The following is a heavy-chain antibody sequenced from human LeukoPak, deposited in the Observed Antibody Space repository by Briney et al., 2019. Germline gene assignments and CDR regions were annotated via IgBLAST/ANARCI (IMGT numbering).Heavy chain of an antibody. D-gene: IGHD4-17*01. Sequence: GGSLRLSCAASGFTFSSYEMNWVRQAPGKGLEWVANIKQDGSEKYYVDSVKGRFTISRDNAKNSLYLQMNSLRAEDTAVCYCAREPSYGDYVPYFDYWGQGTLVTVSS. V-gene: IGHV3-7*01. J-gene: IGHJ4*02. CDR1: GFTFSSYE. CDR3: AREPSYGDYVPYFDY. CDR2: IKQDGSEK.